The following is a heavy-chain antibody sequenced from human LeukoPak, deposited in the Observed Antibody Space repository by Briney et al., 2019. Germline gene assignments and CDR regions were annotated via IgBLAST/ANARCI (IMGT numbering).Heavy chain of an antibody. Sequence: GGFLRLSCAASGFTFSSYSMNWVRQAPGKGLEWVSSISSSSSYIYYADSVKGRFTISRDNAKNSLYLQMNSLRAEDTAVYYCARELGYCSSTSCYGGYFDYWGQGTLVTVSS. CDR3: ARELGYCSSTSCYGGYFDY. J-gene: IGHJ4*02. CDR1: GFTFSSYS. V-gene: IGHV3-21*01. D-gene: IGHD2-2*01. CDR2: ISSSSSYI.